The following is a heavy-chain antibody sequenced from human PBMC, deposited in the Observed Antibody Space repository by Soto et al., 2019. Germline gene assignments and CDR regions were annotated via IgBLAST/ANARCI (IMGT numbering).Heavy chain of an antibody. CDR2: IYYSGST. V-gene: IGHV4-31*03. CDR1: GGSISSGGYY. Sequence: SETLSLTCTVSGGSISSGGYYWSCIRQHPGKGLEWIGYIYYSGSTYYNPSLKSRVTISVDTSKNQFSLKLSSVTAADTAVYYCARAATYYYGSGSYYSLDYWGQGTLVTVSS. CDR3: ARAATYYYGSGSYYSLDY. D-gene: IGHD3-10*01. J-gene: IGHJ4*02.